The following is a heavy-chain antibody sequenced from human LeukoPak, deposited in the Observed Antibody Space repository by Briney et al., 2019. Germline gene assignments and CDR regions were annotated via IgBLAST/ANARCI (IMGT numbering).Heavy chain of an antibody. CDR2: INHSGST. D-gene: IGHD2-2*01. Sequence: SETLSLTCAVYGGSFSGYYWSWIRQPPGKGLEWIGEINHSGSTNYNPSLKSRVTISVDTSKNQFSLKLSSVTAADTAVYYCVEVGVVQDPPGYFQHLGQGNLVNVSS. CDR1: GGSFSGYY. V-gene: IGHV4-34*01. J-gene: IGHJ1*01. CDR3: VEVGVVQDPPGYFQH.